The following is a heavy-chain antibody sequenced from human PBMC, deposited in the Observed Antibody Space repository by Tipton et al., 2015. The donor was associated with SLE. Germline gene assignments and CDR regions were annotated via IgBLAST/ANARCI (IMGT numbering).Heavy chain of an antibody. CDR1: GGSISSYY. Sequence: TLSLTCTVSGGSISSYYWSWIRQSPGKGLEWIGYIYYSGSTNYNPSLKSRVTISVDTSKNQFSLKLSSVTAADTAVYYCARSKDPRSSDAFDIWGQGTMVTVSS. CDR2: IYYSGST. J-gene: IGHJ3*02. CDR3: ARSKDPRSSDAFDI. V-gene: IGHV4-59*07.